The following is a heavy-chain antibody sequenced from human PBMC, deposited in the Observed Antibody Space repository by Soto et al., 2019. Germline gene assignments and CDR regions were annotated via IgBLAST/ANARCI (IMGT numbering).Heavy chain of an antibody. Sequence: QVQLVQSGAEVKKPGSSVKVSCKASGGTFSSYTISWVRQAPGQGLEWMGRIIPILGIANYAQRFQGRVTITADKSTSTAYMELSSLRSEDTAVYYCARGLPEEQQLDPVAFDIWGQGTMVTVSS. V-gene: IGHV1-69*02. CDR2: IIPILGIA. D-gene: IGHD6-13*01. CDR1: GGTFSSYT. CDR3: ARGLPEEQQLDPVAFDI. J-gene: IGHJ3*02.